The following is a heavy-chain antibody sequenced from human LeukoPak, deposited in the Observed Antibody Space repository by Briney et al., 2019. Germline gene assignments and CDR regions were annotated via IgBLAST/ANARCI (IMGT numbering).Heavy chain of an antibody. J-gene: IGHJ3*02. V-gene: IGHV4-59*01. D-gene: IGHD2/OR15-2a*01. CDR3: ARVSRAVGGRVSFSRRGDAFDI. Sequence: SETLPLTCSVFGGSISSYYCGWIRQPPGKGLEWIGYIHYSGSTNDNPSLKSRVTISVDTSNNQFSLKLSSVTAADTAVYYCARVSRAVGGRVSFSRRGDAFDIWGQGTMVTVSS. CDR1: GGSISSYY. CDR2: IHYSGST.